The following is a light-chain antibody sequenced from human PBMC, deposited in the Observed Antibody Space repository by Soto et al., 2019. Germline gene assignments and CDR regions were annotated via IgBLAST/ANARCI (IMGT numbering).Light chain of an antibody. CDR3: QQRDRWPLT. CDR2: DAS. Sequence: EIVMTQSPATLSVSPGESATLSCRASQRISRNLAWYQQKPGQAPRLLIYDASTRATAIPARFSGSGSGTDFTLTISRLEAEDFAIYYCQQRDRWPLTFGGGTKVDIK. V-gene: IGKV3-15*01. J-gene: IGKJ4*01. CDR1: QRISRN.